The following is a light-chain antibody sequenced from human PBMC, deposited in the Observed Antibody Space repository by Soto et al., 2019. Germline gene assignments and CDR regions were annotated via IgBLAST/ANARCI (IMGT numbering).Light chain of an antibody. Sequence: EIVMTQSPATLSVSPGERATLSCRASQSVSSNLAWYQQKPGQAPRLLIYGASTRATGIPARFSGSGSGTKFTPTISSLQSEDFAVYYCQQYNNWPKTFGQGTKVDIK. CDR1: QSVSSN. J-gene: IGKJ1*01. CDR2: GAS. V-gene: IGKV3-15*01. CDR3: QQYNNWPKT.